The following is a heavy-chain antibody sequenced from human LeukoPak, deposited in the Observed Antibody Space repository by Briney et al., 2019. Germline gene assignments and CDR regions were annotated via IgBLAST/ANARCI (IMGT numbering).Heavy chain of an antibody. CDR3: ARAIAVAGTTMDFQR. Sequence: ASVKVSCKASGYTFTSYGISWVRQAPGQGLEWMGWISAYNGNTHHAQKLQGRFTMTTDTSTSTAYMELRSLRSDDTAVYYCARAIAVAGTTMDFQRWGQGTLVTVSS. V-gene: IGHV1-18*01. CDR1: GYTFTSYG. J-gene: IGHJ1*01. CDR2: ISAYNGNT. D-gene: IGHD6-19*01.